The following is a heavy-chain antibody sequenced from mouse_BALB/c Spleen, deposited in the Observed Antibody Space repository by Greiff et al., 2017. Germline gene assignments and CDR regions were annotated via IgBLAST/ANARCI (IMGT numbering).Heavy chain of an antibody. J-gene: IGHJ4*01. D-gene: IGHD1-1*01. Sequence: VQLQQSGAELVRSGASVKFSCTASGFNIKDYYMHWVKQRPEQGLEWIGWIDPENGDTEYAPKFQGKATMTADTSSNTAYLQLSSLTSEDTAVYYCTCSSGGSMDYWGQGTSVTVSS. CDR2: IDPENGDT. CDR1: GFNIKDYY. CDR3: TCSSGGSMDY. V-gene: IGHV14-4*02.